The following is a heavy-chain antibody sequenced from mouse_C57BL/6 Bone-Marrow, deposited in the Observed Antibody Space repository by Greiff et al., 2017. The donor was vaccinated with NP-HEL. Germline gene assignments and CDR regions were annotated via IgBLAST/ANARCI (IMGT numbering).Heavy chain of an antibody. Sequence: QVQLQQPGAELVKPGASVKLSCKASGYTFTSYGMPWVRQRPGQGLEWIGEIDPSDSYTNYTQKFKGKATLTVDTSSSTAYMQLSSLTSEESAVYYCGREGYYDYDYWGQGTSLTVSS. D-gene: IGHD2-4*01. CDR1: GYTFTSYG. V-gene: IGHV1-50*01. J-gene: IGHJ2*02. CDR3: GREGYYDYDY. CDR2: IDPSDSYT.